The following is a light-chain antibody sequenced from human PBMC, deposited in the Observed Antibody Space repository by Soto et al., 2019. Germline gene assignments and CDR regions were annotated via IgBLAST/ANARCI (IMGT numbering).Light chain of an antibody. CDR3: QQYNSYPS. J-gene: IGKJ1*01. CDR2: KAS. CDR1: QSISSW. Sequence: DIQMTQSPSTLSASVGDRVTITCRASQSISSWLAWYQQKPWKAPKLLIYKASSLESGVPSRFSGSGSGTEFPLTISSLQPDDFATYYCQQYNSYPSFGQGTQVQIK. V-gene: IGKV1-5*03.